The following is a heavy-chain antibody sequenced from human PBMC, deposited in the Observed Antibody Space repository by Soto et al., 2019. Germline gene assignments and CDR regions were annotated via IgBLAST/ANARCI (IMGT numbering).Heavy chain of an antibody. CDR1: GYTFTSYG. CDR3: VRDNHDPSRYSGTYYVWFDP. Sequence: QVQLVQSGAEVKKPGASVKVSCKASGYTFTSYGISWVRQAPGQGLEWMGWISPYNGNTEYAQKLQDRVTMTTDTSTSTAYMELRSLKSDDTAVYYCVRDNHDPSRYSGTYYVWFDPWGQGTLVTVSS. V-gene: IGHV1-18*01. D-gene: IGHD1-26*01. J-gene: IGHJ5*02. CDR2: ISPYNGNT.